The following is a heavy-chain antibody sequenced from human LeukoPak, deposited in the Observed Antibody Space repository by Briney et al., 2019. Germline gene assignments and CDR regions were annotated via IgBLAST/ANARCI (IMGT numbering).Heavy chain of an antibody. V-gene: IGHV4-59*08. Sequence: SETLSLTCTVSGGSISSYYWSWIRQPPGKGLEWIGSIYHSGSTYYNPSLKSRVTISVDTSKNQFSLKLSSVTAADTAVYYCARIVGATLSKDYWGQGTLVTVSS. CDR2: IYHSGST. CDR3: ARIVGATLSKDY. CDR1: GGSISSYY. D-gene: IGHD1-26*01. J-gene: IGHJ4*02.